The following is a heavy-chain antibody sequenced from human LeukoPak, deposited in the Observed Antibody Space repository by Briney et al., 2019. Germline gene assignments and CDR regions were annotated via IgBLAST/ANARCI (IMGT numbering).Heavy chain of an antibody. Sequence: GSLRLSCAASGFTFSSYSMNWVRQAPGKGLEWVSSISSSSSYIYYADSVKGRFTISRDNAKNSLYLQMNSLRAEDTAVYYCAADYGGNSGFDYWGQGTLVTVSS. V-gene: IGHV3-21*01. CDR2: ISSSSSYI. D-gene: IGHD4-23*01. CDR3: AADYGGNSGFDY. J-gene: IGHJ4*02. CDR1: GFTFSSYS.